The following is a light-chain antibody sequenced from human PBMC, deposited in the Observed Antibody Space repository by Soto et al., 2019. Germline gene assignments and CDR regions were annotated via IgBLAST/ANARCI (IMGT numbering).Light chain of an antibody. CDR3: HQYADSPRT. V-gene: IGKV3-20*01. CDR1: QSVTNSY. Sequence: EIVLTQSPGTLSLSPGERATLSCRASQSVTNSYLACYQQKPGQAPRLLIYGASSRATGIPDRFSGSGSGADFPLTISRLDPEDFAMYYCHQYADSPRTFGQGTKV. J-gene: IGKJ1*01. CDR2: GAS.